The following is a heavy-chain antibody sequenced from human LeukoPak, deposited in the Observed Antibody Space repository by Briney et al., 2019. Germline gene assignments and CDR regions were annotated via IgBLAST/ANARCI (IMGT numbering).Heavy chain of an antibody. CDR3: VRDSSGYSYGSYYYYYMDV. J-gene: IGHJ6*03. CDR1: GYTFSSYG. D-gene: IGHD5-18*01. Sequence: GASVKVSCKASGYTFSSYGFSWVRQAPGQGLEWMGWISAYNGDTNYAQRLQGRVTMTTDTSTSTAYMELRSLRSDDTAVYYCVRDSSGYSYGSYYYYYMDVWGKGTTVTVSS. CDR2: ISAYNGDT. V-gene: IGHV1-18*01.